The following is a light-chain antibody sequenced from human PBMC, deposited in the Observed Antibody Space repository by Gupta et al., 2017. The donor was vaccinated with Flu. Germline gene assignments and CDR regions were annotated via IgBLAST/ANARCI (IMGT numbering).Light chain of an antibody. Sequence: DIQMTQSPSSLSASVGDRVTITCRASQRISSYLNWYQQKPGKAPKLLIYAASRLQSGVPSRFSGSGSGTDFTLTISSLQPEDFATYYCQQRYSTPPTFGQGTKLEIK. V-gene: IGKV1-39*01. CDR2: AAS. CDR3: QQRYSTPPT. J-gene: IGKJ2*01. CDR1: QRISSY.